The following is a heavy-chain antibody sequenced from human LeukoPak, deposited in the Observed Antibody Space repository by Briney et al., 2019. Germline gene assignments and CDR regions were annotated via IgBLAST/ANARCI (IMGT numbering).Heavy chain of an antibody. CDR1: GFTFSSYW. J-gene: IGHJ4*02. V-gene: IGHV3-7*01. Sequence: GGSLRLSCAASGFTFSSYWMSWVRQAPGKGLEWVANIKQDGSEKYYVDSVKGRFTISRNNAKNSLYLQMNSLGAEDTAVYYCARDQTTVTTDYWGQGTLVTVSS. D-gene: IGHD4-17*01. CDR3: ARDQTTVTTDY. CDR2: IKQDGSEK.